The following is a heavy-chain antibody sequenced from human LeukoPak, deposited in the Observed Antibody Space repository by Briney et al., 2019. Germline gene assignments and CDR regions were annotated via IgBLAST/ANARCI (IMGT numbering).Heavy chain of an antibody. J-gene: IGHJ5*02. Sequence: PGGSLRLSCAASGFIFSRYAMTWVRQAPGKGLEWVSSISSTGNYISYADSVKGRFTISRDNSKNTLYLQMNSLRAEDTAVYYCAKGRLRSPNWFDPWGQGTLVTVSS. CDR3: AKGRLRSPNWFDP. V-gene: IGHV3-21*04. D-gene: IGHD5-12*01. CDR2: ISSTGNYI. CDR1: GFIFSRYA.